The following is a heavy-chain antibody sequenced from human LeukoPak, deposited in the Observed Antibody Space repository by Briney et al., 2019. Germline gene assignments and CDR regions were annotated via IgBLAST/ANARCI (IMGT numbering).Heavy chain of an antibody. CDR3: ARLVVVPAAMTGYYYYYGMDV. V-gene: IGHV1-18*01. J-gene: IGHJ6*02. CDR2: ISAYNGNT. Sequence: ASVKVSCKASGYTFTSYGISWVRQAPGQGLEWMGWISAYNGNTNYAQKLQGRVTMTTGTSTSTAYMELRSLRSDDTAVYYCARLVVVPAAMTGYYYYYGMDVWGQGTTVTVSS. CDR1: GYTFTSYG. D-gene: IGHD2-2*01.